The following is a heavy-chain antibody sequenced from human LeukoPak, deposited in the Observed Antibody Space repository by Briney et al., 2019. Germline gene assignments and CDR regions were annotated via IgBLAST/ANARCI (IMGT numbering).Heavy chain of an antibody. CDR2: IYPGDSDT. CDR1: GYSFTSYW. D-gene: IGHD6-13*01. V-gene: IGHV5-51*01. Sequence: GESLKISCKGSGYSFTSYWIGWVRQMPGKGLEWMGIIYPGDSDTRYSPSFQGQVTISADKSINTAYLEWSSLKASDTAIYYCAGQGAAGKYYYYYMDVWGKGTTVTVSS. CDR3: AGQGAAGKYYYYYMDV. J-gene: IGHJ6*03.